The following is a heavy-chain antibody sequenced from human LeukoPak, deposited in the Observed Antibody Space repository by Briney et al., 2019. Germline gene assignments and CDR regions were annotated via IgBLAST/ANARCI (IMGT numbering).Heavy chain of an antibody. CDR2: IWYDGSNK. CDR3: ARDPPYSSGWYPPAAYFQH. Sequence: GGSLRLSCAASGFTFSSYGMHWVRQAPGKGLEWVAVIWYDGSNKYYADSVKGRFTISRDNSKNTLYLQMNSLRAEDTAVYYCARDPPYSSGWYPPAAYFQHWGQGTLVTVSS. V-gene: IGHV3-33*01. J-gene: IGHJ1*01. D-gene: IGHD6-19*01. CDR1: GFTFSSYG.